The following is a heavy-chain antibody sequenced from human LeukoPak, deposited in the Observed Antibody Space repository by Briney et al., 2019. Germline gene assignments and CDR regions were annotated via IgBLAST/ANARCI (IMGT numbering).Heavy chain of an antibody. D-gene: IGHD6-19*01. V-gene: IGHV3-30*03. J-gene: IGHJ3*02. CDR3: AIDFIYSRFTSYSSGWYNGAFDI. CDR1: GFTFSSYV. CDR2: ISYDGSNK. Sequence: GGSLRLSCAASGFTFSSYVMHWVRQAPGKGLEWVAAISYDGSNKYYADSVKGRFTISRDNSKNRVYLQMNSPRAEDTDVYYCAIDFIYSRFTSYSSGWYNGAFDIWGQGTMVTVSS.